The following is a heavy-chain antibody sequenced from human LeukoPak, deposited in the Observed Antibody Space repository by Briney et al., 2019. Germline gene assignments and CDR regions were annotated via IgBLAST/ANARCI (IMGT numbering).Heavy chain of an antibody. CDR1: GGSISSYY. V-gene: IGHV4-59*01. CDR3: ARDIGGATYFDH. J-gene: IGHJ4*02. CDR2: IYYSGNT. Sequence: SETLSLTCTVSGGSISSYYWSWIRQPPGKGLEWIGHIYYSGNTNYNPSLKSRVTISVDTSKNQFSLKLSSVTAADTAAYYCARDIGGATYFDHWGQGTLVTVSS. D-gene: IGHD1-26*01.